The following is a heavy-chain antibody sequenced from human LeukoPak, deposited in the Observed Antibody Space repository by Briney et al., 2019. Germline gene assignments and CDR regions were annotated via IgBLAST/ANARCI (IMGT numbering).Heavy chain of an antibody. Sequence: GGSLRLSCVASGFSFSTYAMSWVRQAPRRGLEWVSSIIDSGGATYHADSVKGRFTISRDNSKNTLCLQMNSLRAEDTAVYYCAKDRNDGILTGYNWLDPWGQGTLVTVSS. D-gene: IGHD3-9*01. J-gene: IGHJ5*02. CDR2: IIDSGGAT. V-gene: IGHV3-23*01. CDR3: AKDRNDGILTGYNWLDP. CDR1: GFSFSTYA.